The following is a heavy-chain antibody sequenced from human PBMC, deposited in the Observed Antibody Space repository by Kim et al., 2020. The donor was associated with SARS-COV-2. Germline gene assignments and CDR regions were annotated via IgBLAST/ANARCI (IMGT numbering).Heavy chain of an antibody. V-gene: IGHV4-39*01. D-gene: IGHD2-21*01. CDR1: GGSISSSSYY. J-gene: IGHJ2*01. Sequence: SETLSLTCTVSGGSISSSSYYWGWIRQPPGKGLEWIGSIYYSGSTYYNPSLKSRVTISVDTSKNQFSLKLSSVTAADTAVYYCARLHCGGDCYSSPNYWYFDLWGRGTLVTVSS. CDR3: ARLHCGGDCYSSPNYWYFDL. CDR2: IYYSGST.